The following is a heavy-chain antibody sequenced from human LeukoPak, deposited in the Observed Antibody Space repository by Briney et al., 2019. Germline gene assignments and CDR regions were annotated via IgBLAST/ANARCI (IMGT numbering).Heavy chain of an antibody. Sequence: GGSLRLSCAASGFTFSSYALHWVRQAPGKGLEWVTVISYDGGNKYYAESVKGRFTISRDNSKNTLYLQMNSLRAEDTAVYYCARDSSGWSWGPDYWDQGTLVTVSS. D-gene: IGHD6-19*01. J-gene: IGHJ4*02. V-gene: IGHV3-30-3*01. CDR1: GFTFSSYA. CDR3: ARDSSGWSWGPDY. CDR2: ISYDGGNK.